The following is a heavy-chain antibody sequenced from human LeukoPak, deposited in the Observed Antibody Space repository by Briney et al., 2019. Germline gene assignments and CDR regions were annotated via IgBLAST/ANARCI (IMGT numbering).Heavy chain of an antibody. CDR1: GGSISNYY. J-gene: IGHJ4*02. CDR2: IYYSGSA. CDR3: ARHPMTKYSSSWHSENYYFDY. Sequence: SETLSLTCTVSGGSISNYYWSWIRQSPGKGLEWIGYIYYSGSANYNPSLKSRVTISVDTSKNQFSLKMSSVTAADTAVYYCARHPMTKYSSSWHSENYYFDYWGQGTLVTVSS. V-gene: IGHV4-59*01. D-gene: IGHD6-13*01.